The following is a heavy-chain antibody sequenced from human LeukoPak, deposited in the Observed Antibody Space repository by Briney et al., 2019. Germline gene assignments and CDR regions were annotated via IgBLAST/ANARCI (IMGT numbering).Heavy chain of an antibody. CDR2: IPYDGSNK. D-gene: IGHD5-12*01. J-gene: IGHJ4*02. CDR3: ARDRWSGSDSGNRIDY. CDR1: GFTFRSYA. V-gene: IGHV3-30*02. Sequence: PGESLRLSCAASGFTFRSYAMHWVRQAPDKGLEWVAFIPYDGSNKYYADSVKGRFTISRDNSKNTVFLHMNSLRAEDTAVYYCARDRWSGSDSGNRIDYWGQGTLVTVSS.